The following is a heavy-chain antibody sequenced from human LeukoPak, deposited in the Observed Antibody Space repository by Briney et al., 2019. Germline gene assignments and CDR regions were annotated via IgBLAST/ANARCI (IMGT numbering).Heavy chain of an antibody. J-gene: IGHJ6*02. Sequence: GESLKISCKGSGYSFTSYWIGWVRQMPGKGLVWMGIIYPGDSDTRYSPSFQDQVTISADKSISTAYLQWSSLKASDTAMYYYARQGYDSSGYYHALYYYYYGMDVWGQGTTVTVSS. CDR1: GYSFTSYW. CDR3: ARQGYDSSGYYHALYYYYYGMDV. D-gene: IGHD3-22*01. CDR2: IYPGDSDT. V-gene: IGHV5-51*01.